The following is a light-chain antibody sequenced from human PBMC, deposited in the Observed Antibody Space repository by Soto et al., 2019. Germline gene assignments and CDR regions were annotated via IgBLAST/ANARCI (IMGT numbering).Light chain of an antibody. Sequence: QSALTQPASVSGSPGQSITLSCTGTTSDVGGYNYVSWYQQHPGKAPKVMIYEVTNRPSGVSNRFSGSKSGNTASLTISGLQAEEEADYYCSSYTNSGTLVVFGPGTKVTVL. V-gene: IGLV2-14*01. CDR1: TSDVGGYNY. CDR2: EVT. J-gene: IGLJ1*01. CDR3: SSYTNSGTLVV.